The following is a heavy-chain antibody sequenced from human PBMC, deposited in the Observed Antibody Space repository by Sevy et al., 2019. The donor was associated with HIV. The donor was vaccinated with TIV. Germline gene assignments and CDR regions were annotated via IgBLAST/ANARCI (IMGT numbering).Heavy chain of an antibody. CDR2: ISGSGGST. CDR1: GFTVSSNY. V-gene: IGHV3-23*01. CDR3: AKDLFEWATAWADNYFDY. D-gene: IGHD3-9*01. J-gene: IGHJ4*02. Sequence: GGSLRLSCAASGFTVSSNYMSWVRQAPGKGLEWVSAISGSGGSTYYADSVKGRFTISRDNSKNTLYLQMNSLRAEDTAVYYCAKDLFEWATAWADNYFDYWGQGTLVTVSS.